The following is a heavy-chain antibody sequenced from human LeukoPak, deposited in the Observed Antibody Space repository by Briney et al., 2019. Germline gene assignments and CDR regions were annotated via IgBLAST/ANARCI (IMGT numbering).Heavy chain of an antibody. V-gene: IGHV1-18*01. Sequence: ASVKVSCKASGYTFTSYGISWVRQAPGQGLEWMGWISAYNGNTNYAQKLQGRVTVTTDTSTSTAYMELRSLRSDDTAVYYCARNILGPQDFDYWGQGTLVTVSS. CDR1: GYTFTSYG. CDR2: ISAYNGNT. D-gene: IGHD2/OR15-2a*01. J-gene: IGHJ4*02. CDR3: ARNILGPQDFDY.